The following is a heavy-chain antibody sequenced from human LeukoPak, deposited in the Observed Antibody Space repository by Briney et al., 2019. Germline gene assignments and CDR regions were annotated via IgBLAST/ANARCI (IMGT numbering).Heavy chain of an antibody. CDR3: AKDAKVVATSGGRYFDY. CDR1: GFTFSSYA. Sequence: GGSLRLSCAASGFTFSSYAMGWVRQAPGKGLEWVSAISGSGGSTYYADSVKGRFTISRDNSKNTLYLQMNSLRAEDTAVYYCAKDAKVVATSGGRYFDYWGQGTLVTFSS. CDR2: ISGSGGST. V-gene: IGHV3-23*01. D-gene: IGHD5-12*01. J-gene: IGHJ4*02.